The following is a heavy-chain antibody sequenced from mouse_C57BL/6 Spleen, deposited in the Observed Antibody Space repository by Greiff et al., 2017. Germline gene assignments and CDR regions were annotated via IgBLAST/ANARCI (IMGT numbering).Heavy chain of an antibody. Sequence: QVQLQQSGTELVKPGASVKLSCKASGYTFTSYWMPWVKQRPGQGLEWIGNINPSNGGTTSNEKFKSKATLTVDKSSSTAYMQLSSLTSEDSAVYYCAREGGNYEVAYWGQGTLVTVSA. CDR2: INPSNGGT. D-gene: IGHD2-1*01. J-gene: IGHJ3*01. CDR1: GYTFTSYW. CDR3: AREGGNYEVAY. V-gene: IGHV1-53*01.